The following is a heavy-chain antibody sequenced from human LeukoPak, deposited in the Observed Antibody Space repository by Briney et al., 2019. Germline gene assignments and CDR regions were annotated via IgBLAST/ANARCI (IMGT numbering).Heavy chain of an antibody. CDR1: GFTVSSNY. D-gene: IGHD3-22*01. Sequence: GGSLRLSCAASGFTVSSNYMSWVRQAPGKGLEWISVIYSGGSTYYADSVKGRFTISRDNSQNTLYLQMNSLRAEDTAVYYCARHSGNYYAFDYWGQGTLVTVSS. CDR2: IYSGGST. V-gene: IGHV3-53*01. CDR3: ARHSGNYYAFDY. J-gene: IGHJ4*02.